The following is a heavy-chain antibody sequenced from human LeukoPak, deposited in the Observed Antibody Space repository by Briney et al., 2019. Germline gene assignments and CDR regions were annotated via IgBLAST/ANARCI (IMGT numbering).Heavy chain of an antibody. D-gene: IGHD4-23*01. CDR2: IVSDGSNT. V-gene: IGHV3-74*01. J-gene: IGHJ4*02. CDR3: ARGRPHGNDY. Sequence: PGGSLRLSCAASGFTFSSYWMNWVRPVPGKGLVWVSRIVSDGSNTNYADSVKGRFTISRDNAKNTLYLQMNSLRVEDTAVYYCARGRPHGNDYWGQGTLVTVSS. CDR1: GFTFSSYW.